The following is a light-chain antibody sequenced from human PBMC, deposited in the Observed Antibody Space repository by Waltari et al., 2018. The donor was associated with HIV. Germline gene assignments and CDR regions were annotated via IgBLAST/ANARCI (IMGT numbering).Light chain of an antibody. V-gene: IGLV2-23*02. Sequence: QSALTQPASMSGSPGQSITISCSGTSSDVGSYNLVSWYQQHTGKVPKLIIYEVTKRPSDVYNRFSAFKSGDTASLTISGLQPEDEADYYCCSYAGVDTPVVFGGGTKLTVL. J-gene: IGLJ2*01. CDR2: EVT. CDR3: CSYAGVDTPVV. CDR1: SSDVGSYNL.